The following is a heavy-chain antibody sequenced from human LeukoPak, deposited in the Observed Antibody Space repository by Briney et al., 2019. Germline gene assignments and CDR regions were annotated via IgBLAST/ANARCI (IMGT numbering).Heavy chain of an antibody. Sequence: TGGSLRLSCAASGFTFSSYSMNWVRQAPGKGLEWVSYISSSSNTIYYADSVKGRFTISRDNAKNSLFLQVNSLRDEDTAVYYCTRRTWASGYEYWGQGTLVTVSS. CDR3: TRRTWASGYEY. D-gene: IGHD1-14*01. J-gene: IGHJ4*02. CDR1: GFTFSSYS. CDR2: ISSSSNTI. V-gene: IGHV3-48*02.